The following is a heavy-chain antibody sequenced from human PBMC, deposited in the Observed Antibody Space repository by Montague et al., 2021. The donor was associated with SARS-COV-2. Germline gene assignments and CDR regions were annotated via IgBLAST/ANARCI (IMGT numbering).Heavy chain of an antibody. V-gene: IGHV4-34*01. D-gene: IGHD2-2*01. CDR3: TREGYQVLWSDYYYYGMDV. J-gene: IGHJ6*02. CDR1: GGSFSGYY. CDR2: INHSGST. Sequence: SETLSLTCAVYGGSFSGYYWSWIRQPPGKGLEWIGEINHSGSTNXXPSLKSRVTISVDTSKNQFSLKLSSVTAADTAVYYCTREGYQVLWSDYYYYGMDVGGQGTTVTVSS.